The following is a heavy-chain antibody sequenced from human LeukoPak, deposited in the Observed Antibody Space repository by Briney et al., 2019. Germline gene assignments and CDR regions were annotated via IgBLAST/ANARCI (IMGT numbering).Heavy chain of an antibody. J-gene: IGHJ5*02. CDR3: AREWSYYYGSGSNWFDP. D-gene: IGHD3-10*01. CDR1: GFTFSSYA. V-gene: IGHV3-23*01. CDR2: ISGSGGST. Sequence: GGSLRLSCAASGFTFSSYAMSWVRQAPGKGLEWVSAISGSGGSTYYADFVKGRFTISRDNSKNTLYLQMNSLRAEDTAVYYCAREWSYYYGSGSNWFDPWGQGTLVTVSS.